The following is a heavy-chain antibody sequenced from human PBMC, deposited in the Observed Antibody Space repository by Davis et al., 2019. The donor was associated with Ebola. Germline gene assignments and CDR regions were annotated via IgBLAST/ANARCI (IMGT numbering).Heavy chain of an antibody. CDR3: ARNTAMVVGSYYYYGMDV. CDR2: ISGSGATT. D-gene: IGHD5-18*01. CDR1: GFTFSNYA. Sequence: GESLKISCAASGFTFSNYAMSWVRQAPGKGLEWVSGISGSGATTYYADSVKGRFTTSRDNSKNTLYLQMNSLRAEDTAVYYCARNTAMVVGSYYYYGMDVWGQGTTVTVSS. J-gene: IGHJ6*02. V-gene: IGHV3-23*01.